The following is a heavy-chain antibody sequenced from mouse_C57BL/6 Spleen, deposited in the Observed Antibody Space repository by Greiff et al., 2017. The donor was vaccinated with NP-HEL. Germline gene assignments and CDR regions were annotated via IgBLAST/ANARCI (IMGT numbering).Heavy chain of an antibody. D-gene: IGHD2-1*01. Sequence: QAQLQQSGAELARPGASVKLSCKASGYTFTSYGISWVKQRTGQGLEWIGEIYPRSGNTYYNEKFKGKATLTADKSSSTAYMELRSLTSEDSAVYFCAREEGLIYYGNGYAMDYWGQGTSVTVSS. J-gene: IGHJ4*01. CDR1: GYTFTSYG. CDR2: IYPRSGNT. CDR3: AREEGLIYYGNGYAMDY. V-gene: IGHV1-81*01.